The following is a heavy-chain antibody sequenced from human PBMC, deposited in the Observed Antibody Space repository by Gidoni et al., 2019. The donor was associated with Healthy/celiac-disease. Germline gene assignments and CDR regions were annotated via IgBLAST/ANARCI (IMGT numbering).Heavy chain of an antibody. J-gene: IGHJ4*02. D-gene: IGHD3-3*01. CDR3: ARGPRFWSGYSDYFDY. CDR2: IYTSGST. V-gene: IGHV4-61*02. CDR1: GGSLSSGSYY. Sequence: QVQLQESGPGLVKPSQTLSLTCPVSGGSLSSGSYYWSWIRPPAGKGLEWIGRIYTSGSTNYNPSLKSRVTISVDTSKNQFSLKLSSVTAADTAVYYCARGPRFWSGYSDYFDYWGQGTLVTVSS.